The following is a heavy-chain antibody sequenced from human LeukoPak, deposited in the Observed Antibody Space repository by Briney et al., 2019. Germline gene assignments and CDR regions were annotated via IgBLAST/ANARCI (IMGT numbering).Heavy chain of an antibody. J-gene: IGHJ4*02. Sequence: GASVKVSCKASGYTFTGYYMHWVRQPPGQGLEWMGGINPNSGGSNYAQKFQGRVNMTRDTSISTAYLELGRLRSDDMAVYYCARSGGGSSSWEIDYWGQGTLVTVSS. CDR1: GYTFTGYY. V-gene: IGHV1-2*02. CDR3: ARSGGGSSSWEIDY. CDR2: INPNSGGS. D-gene: IGHD6-13*01.